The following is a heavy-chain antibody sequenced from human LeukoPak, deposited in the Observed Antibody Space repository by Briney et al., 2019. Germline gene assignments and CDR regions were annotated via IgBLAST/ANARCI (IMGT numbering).Heavy chain of an antibody. V-gene: IGHV3-20*04. D-gene: IGHD6-19*01. Sequence: GGSLRLSCAASGFTFDDYGMSWVRQAPGKGLEWVSGINWNGGSTGYADSVKGRFTISRDNAKNSLYLQMNSLRAEDTALYYCASSGYSSGWRLYYYYMDVWGKGTTVTVSS. CDR3: ASSGYSSGWRLYYYYMDV. J-gene: IGHJ6*03. CDR2: INWNGGST. CDR1: GFTFDDYG.